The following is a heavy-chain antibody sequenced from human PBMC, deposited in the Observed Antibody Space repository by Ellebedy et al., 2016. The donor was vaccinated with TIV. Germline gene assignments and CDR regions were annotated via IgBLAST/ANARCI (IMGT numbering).Heavy chain of an antibody. CDR1: GGSFSDYY. CDR3: ARGSPRYTINRYESWFAP. V-gene: IGHV4-34*01. D-gene: IGHD6-13*01. J-gene: IGHJ5*02. CDR2: INHSGSP. Sequence: MPSETLSLTCAVYGGSFSDYYWSWIRQPPGKGLEWIGEINHSGSPSYNPSLKSRVTISVDTSKNQFSLKLSSVTAADTAVYYCARGSPRYTINRYESWFAPWGQGTLVTVSS.